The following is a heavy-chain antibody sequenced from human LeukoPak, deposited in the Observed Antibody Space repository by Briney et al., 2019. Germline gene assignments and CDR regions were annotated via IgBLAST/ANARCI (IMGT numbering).Heavy chain of an antibody. V-gene: IGHV3-23*01. J-gene: IGHJ4*02. D-gene: IGHD3-22*01. CDR3: AKRGVVIRVILVGFHKEAYYFDS. CDR2: ISDTGGRT. Sequence: GGSLRLSCAVSGITLSNYGMTWVRQAPGKGLEWVAGISDTGGRTNYADSVKGRFTISRGNPKNTLYLQMNSLRAEDTAVYFCAKRGVVIRVILVGFHKEAYYFDSWGQGALVTVSS. CDR1: GITLSNYG.